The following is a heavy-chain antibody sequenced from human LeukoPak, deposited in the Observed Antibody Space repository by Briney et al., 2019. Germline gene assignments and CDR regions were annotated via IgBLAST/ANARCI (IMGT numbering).Heavy chain of an antibody. CDR2: ISRSSSYI. Sequence: GGSLRLSCAASGFTFSSYSMNWVRQAPGKGLEWVSSISRSSSYIYYADSVKGRFTISRDNAKNSLYLQMNSLRAEDTAVYYCARDMDYDILTGYQGYFDCWGQGTLVTVSS. CDR1: GFTFSSYS. D-gene: IGHD3-9*01. J-gene: IGHJ4*02. V-gene: IGHV3-21*01. CDR3: ARDMDYDILTGYQGYFDC.